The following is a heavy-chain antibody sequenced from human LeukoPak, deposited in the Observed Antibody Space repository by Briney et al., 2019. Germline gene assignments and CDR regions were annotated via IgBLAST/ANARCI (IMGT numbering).Heavy chain of an antibody. CDR3: ARDQLRYCGGDCYSWPGSYFDL. CDR1: GFTFSSYA. V-gene: IGHV3-23*01. D-gene: IGHD2-21*02. CDR2: ISGSGGST. J-gene: IGHJ2*01. Sequence: PGGSLRLSCAASGFTFSSYAMSWVRQAPGKGLEWVSAISGSGGSTYYADSVKGRFTISRDNSKNTLYLQMNSLRAEDTAVYYCARDQLRYCGGDCYSWPGSYFDLWGRGTLVTVSS.